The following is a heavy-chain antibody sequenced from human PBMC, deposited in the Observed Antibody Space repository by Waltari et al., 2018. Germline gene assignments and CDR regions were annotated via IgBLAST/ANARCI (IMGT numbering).Heavy chain of an antibody. CDR2: IKQDGSEK. CDR3: ARGGLVLPNWFDP. J-gene: IGHJ5*02. Sequence: EVQLVESGGGLVQPGGSLRLSCAASGFTFSRYWMRWVRQAPGKGLEWVANIKQDGSEKYYVDSVKGRFTISRDNAKNSLYLQMNSLRAEDTAVYYCARGGLVLPNWFDPWGQGTLVTVSS. V-gene: IGHV3-7*01. D-gene: IGHD6-19*01. CDR1: GFTFSRYW.